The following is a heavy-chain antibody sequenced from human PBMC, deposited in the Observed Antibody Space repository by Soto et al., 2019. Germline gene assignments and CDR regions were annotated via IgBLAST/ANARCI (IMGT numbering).Heavy chain of an antibody. J-gene: IGHJ5*02. D-gene: IGHD4-17*01. CDR1: GGSISSGDYY. CDR2: IYSSGST. V-gene: IGHV4-30-4*01. CDR3: ASRGDYGLEGWFDP. Sequence: QVQLQESGPGLVKPSQTLSLTCTVSGGSISSGDYYWSWIRQPPGKGLEWIGYIYSSGSTHYKPSLKSRVTISVATSNNHFSLKLRSVPAADAAVYDWASRGDYGLEGWFDPWGQGTLVTVSS.